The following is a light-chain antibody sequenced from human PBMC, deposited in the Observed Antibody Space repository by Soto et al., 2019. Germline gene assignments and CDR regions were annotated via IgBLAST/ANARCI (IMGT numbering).Light chain of an antibody. CDR3: QTWGTGIHVV. Sequence: QLVLTQSPSASASLGASVKLTCTLSSGHSNYAIAWHQQLPEKGPRYLMKINSDGRHTKGDGIPDRFSGSSSGAERYLTISSLQSEDEADYYCQTWGTGIHVVFGGGTKVTVL. CDR1: SGHSNYA. J-gene: IGLJ2*01. V-gene: IGLV4-69*02. CDR2: INSDGRH.